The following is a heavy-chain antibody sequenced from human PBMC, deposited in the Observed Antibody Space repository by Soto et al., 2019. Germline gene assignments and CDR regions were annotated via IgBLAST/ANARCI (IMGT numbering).Heavy chain of an antibody. J-gene: IGHJ6*02. V-gene: IGHV4-59*01. CDR3: ARGGIPNYYYGSGSYYNRYYYGMDV. CDR2: IHYSGST. CDR1: GGSINSYY. D-gene: IGHD3-10*01. Sequence: SETLSLTCTVSGGSINSYYWGWIRQPPGKGLEWIGYIHYSGSTNYNPSLKSRVTISVDTPKHQFSLKVNSMTAEDTAVYYCARGGIPNYYYGSGSYYNRYYYGMDVWGQGTTVTVS.